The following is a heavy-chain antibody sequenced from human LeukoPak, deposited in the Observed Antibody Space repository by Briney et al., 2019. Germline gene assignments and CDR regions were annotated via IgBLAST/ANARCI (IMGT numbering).Heavy chain of an antibody. D-gene: IGHD3-22*01. Sequence: GGSLRLSCAASKFTFSSYNMNWVRQAPGKGLEWLAYISSSSSPIYYADSVKGRFTISGDNAKNSLYLQMNSLRDEDTAVYYCATSGYPDYWGQGTLVTVSS. CDR1: KFTFSSYN. J-gene: IGHJ4*02. CDR3: ATSGYPDY. V-gene: IGHV3-48*02. CDR2: ISSSSSPI.